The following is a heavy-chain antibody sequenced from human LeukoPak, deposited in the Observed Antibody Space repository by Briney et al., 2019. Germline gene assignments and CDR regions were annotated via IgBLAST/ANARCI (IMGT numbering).Heavy chain of an antibody. CDR1: GFTLGDYA. D-gene: IGHD4-17*01. CDR2: ISWNTGII. J-gene: IGHJ4*02. Sequence: GGSLRLSCAASGFTLGDYAMNWVRQAPGKGLEWVSSISWNTGIIGYADSVTGRFTISRDNAKTSLYLQMNSLRTEDTAFYYCAKGYYGDYSPFDCWGQGALVTVSS. CDR3: AKGYYGDYSPFDC. V-gene: IGHV3-9*01.